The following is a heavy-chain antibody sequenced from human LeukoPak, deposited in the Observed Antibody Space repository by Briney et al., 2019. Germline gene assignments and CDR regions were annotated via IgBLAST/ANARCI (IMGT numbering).Heavy chain of an antibody. CDR3: ARHYRTSSPYYYGSGFPYNWFDP. CDR2: IYHSGTT. Sequence: SETLSLTCTVSGYSISSGYYWDWIRQPPGKGLEWIGSIYHSGTTYYNPSLKSRVTISVDTSKNQFSLKLSSVTAADTAVYYCARHYRTSSPYYYGSGFPYNWFDPWGQGTLVTVSS. V-gene: IGHV4-38-2*02. J-gene: IGHJ5*02. CDR1: GYSISSGYY. D-gene: IGHD3-10*01.